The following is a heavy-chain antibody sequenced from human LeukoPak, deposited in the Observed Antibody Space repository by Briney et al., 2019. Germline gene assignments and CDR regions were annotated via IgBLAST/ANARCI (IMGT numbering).Heavy chain of an antibody. CDR1: GGSISSSSYY. V-gene: IGHV4-39*01. Sequence: SETLSLTCTVSGGSISSSSYYWGWIRQPPGKGLEWIGSIYYSGSTYYNPSLKSRVTISVDTSKNQFSLKLSSVTAADTAVYYCATVTPKRYVPEIDIVVVPAQKADAFDIWGQGTMVTVSS. CDR2: IYYSGST. J-gene: IGHJ3*02. CDR3: ATVTPKRYVPEIDIVVVPAQKADAFDI. D-gene: IGHD2-2*01.